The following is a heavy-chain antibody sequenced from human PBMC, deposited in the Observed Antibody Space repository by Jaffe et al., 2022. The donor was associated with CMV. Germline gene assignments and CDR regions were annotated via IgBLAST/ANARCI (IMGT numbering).Heavy chain of an antibody. CDR1: GYTFTGYY. J-gene: IGHJ6*02. Sequence: QVQLVQSGAEVKKPGASVKVSCKASGYTFTGYYMHWVRQAPGQGLEWMGWINPNSGGTNYAQKFQGRVTMTRDTSISTAYMELSRLRSDDTAVYYCARLRGYYDFWSGGMDVWGQGTTVTVSS. D-gene: IGHD3-3*01. V-gene: IGHV1-2*02. CDR3: ARLRGYYDFWSGGMDV. CDR2: INPNSGGT.